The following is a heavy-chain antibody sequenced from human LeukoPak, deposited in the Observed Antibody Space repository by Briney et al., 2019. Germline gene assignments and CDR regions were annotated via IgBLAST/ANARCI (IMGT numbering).Heavy chain of an antibody. CDR1: GFTFNNYW. CDR2: INNDGSSA. V-gene: IGHV3-74*01. Sequence: PGGALRLSCAASGFTFNNYWIHGVRQVPGKGLVWVSRINNDGSSASYVDSVKGRFTISRDNAKNTLFLQMNSLRAEDTAVYYCARRGTGHGMDVWGQGTTVIVSS. CDR3: ARRGTGHGMDV. D-gene: IGHD1-1*01. J-gene: IGHJ6*02.